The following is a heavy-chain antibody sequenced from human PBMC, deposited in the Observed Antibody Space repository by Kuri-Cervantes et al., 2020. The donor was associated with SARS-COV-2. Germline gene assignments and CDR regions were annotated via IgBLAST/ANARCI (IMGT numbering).Heavy chain of an antibody. CDR3: ARDRPGIVVVPAGGIDY. CDR2: ISSSSSTI. V-gene: IGHV3-48*01. Sequence: GESLKISCAASGFTFSSYSMNWVRQAPGKGLEWVSYISSSSSTIYYADSVKGRFTISRDNAKNSLYLQMNSLRAEDTAVYYCARDRPGIVVVPAGGIDYWGQGTLVTVSS. CDR1: GFTFSSYS. D-gene: IGHD2-2*01. J-gene: IGHJ4*02.